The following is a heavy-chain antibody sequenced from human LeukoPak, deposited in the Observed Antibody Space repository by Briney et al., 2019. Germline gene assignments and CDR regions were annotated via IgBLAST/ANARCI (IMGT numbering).Heavy chain of an antibody. D-gene: IGHD2-2*02. V-gene: IGHV1-18*01. Sequence: ASVKVSCKASGYTFTSYGISWVRQAPGQGLEWMGWISAYNGNTNYAQKLQGRVTMTTDTSTSTAYMELRSLRSEDTAVYYCTNIVVVPAAIGGYYYYYMDVWGKGTTVTVSS. CDR1: GYTFTSYG. CDR2: ISAYNGNT. J-gene: IGHJ6*03. CDR3: TNIVVVPAAIGGYYYYYMDV.